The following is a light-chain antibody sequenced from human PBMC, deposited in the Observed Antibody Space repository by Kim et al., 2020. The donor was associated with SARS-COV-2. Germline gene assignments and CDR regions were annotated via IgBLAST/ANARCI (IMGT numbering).Light chain of an antibody. Sequence: QSVLTQPPSASGTPGQRVTISCSGSSSNIGSNPVNWYQQLPGTAPKLLIYSNNQRPSGVPDRFSGSKSGTSASLAISGLQSEDEADYYCAAWDDSLNGWVFGGGTQRTVL. CDR3: AAWDDSLNGWV. J-gene: IGLJ3*02. CDR2: SNN. CDR1: SSNIGSNP. V-gene: IGLV1-44*01.